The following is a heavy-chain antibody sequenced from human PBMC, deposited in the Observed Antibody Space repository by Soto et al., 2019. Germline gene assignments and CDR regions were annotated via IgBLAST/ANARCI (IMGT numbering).Heavy chain of an antibody. Sequence: PSETLSLTCSVSGGSISGSYWSWIRQSPGKGLEWLGYVYYTGSTNYSPSLRSRVSISVDTSKNEFSLRLSSVTAADTAVYFCARGTVTTTYFGYWGQGTRVTVAS. CDR3: ARGTVTTTYFGY. J-gene: IGHJ4*02. CDR1: GGSISGSY. V-gene: IGHV4-59*01. D-gene: IGHD4-4*01. CDR2: VYYTGST.